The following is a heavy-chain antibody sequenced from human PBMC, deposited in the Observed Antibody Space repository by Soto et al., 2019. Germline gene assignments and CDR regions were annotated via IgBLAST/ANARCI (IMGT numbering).Heavy chain of an antibody. CDR1: GFTFSSYG. CDR3: ASFSDGYSFDY. Sequence: QVQLVESGGGVVQPGRSLRLSCAASGFTFSSYGMHWVRQAPGKGLEWVAVIWYDGSNKYYADSVKGRFTISRDNSKNPLYLQMNSLRAEDTAVYYCASFSDGYSFDYWGQGNLVTVSS. D-gene: IGHD5-18*01. V-gene: IGHV3-33*01. CDR2: IWYDGSNK. J-gene: IGHJ4*02.